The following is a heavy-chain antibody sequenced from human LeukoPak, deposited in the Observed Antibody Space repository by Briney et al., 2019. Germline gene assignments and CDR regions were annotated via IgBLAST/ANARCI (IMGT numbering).Heavy chain of an antibody. CDR2: IKEDGSEK. CDR1: GFSFSNYW. D-gene: IGHD6-13*01. V-gene: IGHV3-7*01. J-gene: IGHJ4*02. CDR3: ASGRQLGY. Sequence: GGSLSPSCAASGFSFSNYWMSWVRQAPGKGLEWVANIKEDGSEKYYVDSVKGRFTISRDNARNSLYLQMNSLRAEDTAVYYCASGRQLGYWGQGTLVTVSS.